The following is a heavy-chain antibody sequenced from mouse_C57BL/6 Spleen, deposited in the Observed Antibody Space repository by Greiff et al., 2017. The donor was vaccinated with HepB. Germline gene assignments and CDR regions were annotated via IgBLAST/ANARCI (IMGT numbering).Heavy chain of an antibody. D-gene: IGHD2-2*01. Sequence: EVQLQQSGPELVKPGASVKISCKASGYTFTDYNMDWVKQSHGKSLEWIGDINPNNGGTIYNQKFKGKATLTVDKSSSTAYMELRSLTSEDTAVYYCARDGSGYDGYFDDWGQGTTLTVSS. CDR2: INPNNGGT. V-gene: IGHV1-18*01. CDR1: GYTFTDYN. J-gene: IGHJ2*01. CDR3: ARDGSGYDGYFDD.